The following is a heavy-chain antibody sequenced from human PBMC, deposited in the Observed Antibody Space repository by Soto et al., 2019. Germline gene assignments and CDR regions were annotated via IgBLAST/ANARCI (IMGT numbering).Heavy chain of an antibody. CDR3: AKDPPWTVGPLAMDV. D-gene: IGHD2-2*01. V-gene: IGHV3-23*01. J-gene: IGHJ6*02. Sequence: GGSLRLSCAASGFTFSSYAMSWVRQAPGKGLEWVSTFSGSGGNIYYGESVKGRFTISRDDPKNTLYLDMNSLRVEDTAVYYCAKDPPWTVGPLAMDVWGQGTTVTVSS. CDR1: GFTFSSYA. CDR2: FSGSGGNI.